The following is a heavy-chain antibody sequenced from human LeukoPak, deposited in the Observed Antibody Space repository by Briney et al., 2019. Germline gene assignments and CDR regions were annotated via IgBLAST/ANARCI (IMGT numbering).Heavy chain of an antibody. CDR2: IYYSGST. D-gene: IGHD3-22*01. J-gene: IGHJ4*02. CDR1: GGSISSGGYY. CDR3: ARASTHYDSSVPIFDY. Sequence: PSETLSLTCTVSGGSISSGGYYWSWIRQHPGKGLEWIGYIYYSGSTYYNPSLKSRVTISVDTSKNQFSLKLSSVTAADTAVYYCARASTHYDSSVPIFDYWGQGTLVTVSS. V-gene: IGHV4-31*03.